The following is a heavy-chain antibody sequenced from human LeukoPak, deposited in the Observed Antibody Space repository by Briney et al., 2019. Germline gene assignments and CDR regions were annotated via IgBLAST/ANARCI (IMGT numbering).Heavy chain of an antibody. V-gene: IGHV1-46*01. Sequence: ASVKVSCKASGNTFTSYYMHWVRQAPGQGLEWMGIIDPSGGSTSYAQKFQGRVTMTRDTSTSTVYMELSSLRSEDTAVYYCARAGENYYDSSGYYYAWGQGTLVTVSS. D-gene: IGHD3-22*01. J-gene: IGHJ5*02. CDR2: IDPSGGST. CDR3: ARAGENYYDSSGYYYA. CDR1: GNTFTSYY.